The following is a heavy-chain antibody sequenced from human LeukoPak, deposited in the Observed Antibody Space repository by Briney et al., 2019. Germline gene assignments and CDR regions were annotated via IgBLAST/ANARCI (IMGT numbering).Heavy chain of an antibody. J-gene: IGHJ4*02. CDR3: AKRRYSGSSTYFDH. D-gene: IGHD1-26*01. V-gene: IGHV3-23*01. CDR2: ISGSGSST. CDR1: GFTFSTYA. Sequence: GGALRLSCAASGFTFSTYALTWVRQAPGEGLEWVSVISGSGSSTFYAESVKGRFTISRNNSKNTLNLQMISLRAEHAAEYYWAKRRYSGSSTYFDHWVQGTLATVSS.